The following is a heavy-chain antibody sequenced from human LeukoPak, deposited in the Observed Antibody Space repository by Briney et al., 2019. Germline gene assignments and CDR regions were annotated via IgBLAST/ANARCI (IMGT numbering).Heavy chain of an antibody. CDR1: GFTFNRFY. D-gene: IGHD5-12*01. J-gene: IGHJ4*02. V-gene: IGHV3-7*01. CDR2: IKQDGRET. CDR3: ARERDGVATTGAFFDY. Sequence: GGSLRLSCSASGFTFNRFYLHWVRQAPGKGLEWVANIKQDGRETYYVDSVKGRFIISRDNAKNSLFLLMSSLTAEDTGVYYCARERDGVATTGAFFDYWGLGTLVTVSS.